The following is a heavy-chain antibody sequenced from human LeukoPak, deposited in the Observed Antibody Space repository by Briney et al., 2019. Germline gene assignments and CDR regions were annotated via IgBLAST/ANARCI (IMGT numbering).Heavy chain of an antibody. CDR3: AREALNRRIAVAGWFDP. Sequence: GASVKVSCKASGYTFTGYYMHWVRQAPGQGLEWMGRINPNSGGTNYVQKFQGRVTMTRDTSISTAYMELSRLRSDDTAVYYCAREALNRRIAVAGWFDPWGQGTLVTVSS. V-gene: IGHV1-2*06. CDR1: GYTFTGYY. D-gene: IGHD6-19*01. J-gene: IGHJ5*02. CDR2: INPNSGGT.